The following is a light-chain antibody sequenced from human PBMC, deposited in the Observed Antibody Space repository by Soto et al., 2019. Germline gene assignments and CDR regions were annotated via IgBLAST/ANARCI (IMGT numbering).Light chain of an antibody. Sequence: HSALTQPASVSGSPGQSITISCTGTSSDVGTYIYVSWYQHHPGKAPRLMIYEVTNRPSGVSNRFSGSKSDNTASLTISGLQAEDEADYYCSSYTTTNTLVFGGGTKLTVL. CDR1: SSDVGTYIY. CDR2: EVT. CDR3: SSYTTTNTLV. J-gene: IGLJ3*02. V-gene: IGLV2-14*01.